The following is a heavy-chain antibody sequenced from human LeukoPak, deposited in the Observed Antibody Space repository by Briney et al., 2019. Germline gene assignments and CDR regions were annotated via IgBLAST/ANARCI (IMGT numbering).Heavy chain of an antibody. CDR3: ARDATCSGGSCYRGYFYYGMDV. Sequence: SQTLSLTCTVCGGSISSGSYYWSWIRQPAGKRLEWIGRIYTSGSTNYNPSLKSRVTISVDTSKNQFSLKLSSVTAADTAVYYCARDATCSGGSCYRGYFYYGMDVWGQGTTVTVSS. D-gene: IGHD2-15*01. V-gene: IGHV4-61*02. CDR1: GGSISSGSYY. CDR2: IYTSGST. J-gene: IGHJ6*02.